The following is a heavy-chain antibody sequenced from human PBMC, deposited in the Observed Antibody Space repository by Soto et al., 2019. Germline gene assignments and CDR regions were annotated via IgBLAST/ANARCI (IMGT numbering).Heavy chain of an antibody. Sequence: GGSLRLSCKASGFSFSSNSMGWLRQAPGKGLDWVSSISDSADRIYYADSVRGRFTFSRDNSKNMMYLQMNSLRAEDTALYYCAKESYNRRTDFDYWGQGTLVTVSS. CDR3: AKESYNRRTDFDY. V-gene: IGHV3-23*01. CDR1: GFSFSSNS. CDR2: ISDSADRI. D-gene: IGHD3-10*01. J-gene: IGHJ4*02.